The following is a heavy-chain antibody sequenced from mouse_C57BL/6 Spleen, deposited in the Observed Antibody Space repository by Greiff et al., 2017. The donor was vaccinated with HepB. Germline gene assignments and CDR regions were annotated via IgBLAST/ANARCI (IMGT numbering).Heavy chain of an antibody. Sequence: VQLQQSGAELVKPGASVKISCKASGYTFTDYYMNWVKQSHGKSLEWIGDINPNNGGTSYNQKFKGKATLTVDKSSSTAYMELRSLTSEDSAVYYCARPNYYGSSYPWFAYWGQGTLVTVSA. V-gene: IGHV1-26*01. J-gene: IGHJ3*01. D-gene: IGHD1-1*01. CDR1: GYTFTDYY. CDR3: ARPNYYGSSYPWFAY. CDR2: INPNNGGT.